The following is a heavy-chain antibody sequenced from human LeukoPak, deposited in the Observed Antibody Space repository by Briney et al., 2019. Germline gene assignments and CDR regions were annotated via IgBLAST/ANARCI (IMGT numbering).Heavy chain of an antibody. D-gene: IGHD1-7*01. CDR1: GGSISSSSYY. V-gene: IGHV4-39*07. CDR2: IYYSGST. CDR3: VRALNSWELPHDAFDM. J-gene: IGHJ3*02. Sequence: PSETLSLTCTVSGGSISSSSYYWGWIRQPPGKGLEWIGSIYYSGSTYYNPSLKSRVTISVDTSKNQFSLKLSSVTAADTAVYYCVRALNSWELPHDAFDMWGQGTMVTVSS.